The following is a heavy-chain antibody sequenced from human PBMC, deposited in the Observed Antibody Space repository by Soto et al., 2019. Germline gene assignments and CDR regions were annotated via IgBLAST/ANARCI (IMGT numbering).Heavy chain of an antibody. D-gene: IGHD2-2*01. J-gene: IGHJ6*02. CDR3: ARDVPLNNYYYYAMDV. Sequence: SETLSLTCAVYGGSFSGYYWSWIRQPPGKGLEWIGEINHSGSTNYNPSLKSRVTISVDTSKNQFSLKLSSVTAADTAVYYCARDVPLNNYYYYAMDVWGQGTTVTVSS. V-gene: IGHV4-34*01. CDR2: INHSGST. CDR1: GGSFSGYY.